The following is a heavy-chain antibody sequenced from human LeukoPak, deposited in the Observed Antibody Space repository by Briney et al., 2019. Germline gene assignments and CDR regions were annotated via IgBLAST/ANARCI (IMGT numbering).Heavy chain of an antibody. Sequence: SETLSLTCAVYGGSFSGYYWSWIRQPPGKGLEWIGEINHSGSTNYNPSLKSRVTISVDTSKNQFSLKLSSVTAADTAVYYCARGRGGSYPTADYRGQGTLVTVSS. V-gene: IGHV4-34*01. CDR1: GGSFSGYY. J-gene: IGHJ4*02. CDR3: ARGRGGSYPTADY. D-gene: IGHD1-26*01. CDR2: INHSGST.